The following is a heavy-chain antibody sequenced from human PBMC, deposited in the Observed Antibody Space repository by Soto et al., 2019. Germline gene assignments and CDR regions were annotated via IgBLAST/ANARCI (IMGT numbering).Heavy chain of an antibody. CDR3: ARDSDYYGSESGFDY. Sequence: QVQLVQSGAEVKKPGASVKVSCKASGYTFTSYGISWVRQAPGQGLEWMGWISAYNGNTNYAQKLQGRVTMTTDTSTSTAYMELRSLRSDDTAMYYCARDSDYYGSESGFDYWGQGTLVTVSS. D-gene: IGHD3-10*01. J-gene: IGHJ4*02. CDR1: GYTFTSYG. V-gene: IGHV1-18*01. CDR2: ISAYNGNT.